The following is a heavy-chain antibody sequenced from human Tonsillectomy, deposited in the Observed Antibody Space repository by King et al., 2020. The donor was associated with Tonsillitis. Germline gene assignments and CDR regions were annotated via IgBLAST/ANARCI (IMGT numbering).Heavy chain of an antibody. V-gene: IGHV3-48*04. CDR3: ARGKLSVACEPDWYFDL. CDR1: GFTFSSSS. D-gene: IGHD6-19*01. Sequence: VQLVESGGGLVQPGGSLRLSCAASGFTFSSSSMGWVRQAPGKGLQWISYISSSSSTTYYADSVKGRITISRDNAKNSLYLQMNSLRAEDTAVYYCARGKLSVACEPDWYFDLWGRGTLVPVPS. J-gene: IGHJ2*01. CDR2: ISSSSSTT.